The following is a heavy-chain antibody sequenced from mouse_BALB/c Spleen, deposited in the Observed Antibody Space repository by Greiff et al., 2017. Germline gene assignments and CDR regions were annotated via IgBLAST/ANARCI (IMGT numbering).Heavy chain of an antibody. CDR1: GFTFSSYG. J-gene: IGHJ4*01. V-gene: IGHV5-6-3*01. Sequence: EVKLMESGGGLVQPGGSLKLSCAASGFTFSSYGMSWVRQTPDKRLELVATINSNGGSTYYPDSVKGRFTISRDNAKNTLYLQMSSLKSEDTAMYYCASLWLRRAMDYWGQGTSVTVSS. D-gene: IGHD2-2*01. CDR3: ASLWLRRAMDY. CDR2: INSNGGST.